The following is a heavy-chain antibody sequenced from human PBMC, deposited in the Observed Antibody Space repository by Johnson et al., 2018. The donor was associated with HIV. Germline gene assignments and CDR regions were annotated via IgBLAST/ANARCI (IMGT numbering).Heavy chain of an antibody. Sequence: VQLVESGGGVVQPGRSLRLSCAASGFTFSSYAMHWVRQAPGKGLEWVAVISYDGSNKYYADSVKGRFTISRDNSKNTLYLQMNSLRAEDTAVYYCAREEGVGDDYGGKSAFDIWRQGTMVTVSS. CDR1: GFTFSSYA. D-gene: IGHD4-23*01. J-gene: IGHJ3*02. V-gene: IGHV3-30-3*01. CDR3: AREEGVGDDYGGKSAFDI. CDR2: ISYDGSNK.